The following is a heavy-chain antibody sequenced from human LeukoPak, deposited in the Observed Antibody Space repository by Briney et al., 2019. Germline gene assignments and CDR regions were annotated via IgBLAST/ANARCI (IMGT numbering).Heavy chain of an antibody. CDR2: IYYSGST. J-gene: IGHJ6*03. CDR3: ARDWGVGGRPGYMDV. V-gene: IGHV4-59*01. D-gene: IGHD6-6*01. Sequence: SETLSLTCTVSDDSITMYYWTWIRQPPGKGLEWIGYIYYSGSTNYNPSLKSRVTILVDTSKNQFSLKLSSVTAADTAVYFCARDWGVGGRPGYMDVWGKGTTVTVSS. CDR1: DDSITMYY.